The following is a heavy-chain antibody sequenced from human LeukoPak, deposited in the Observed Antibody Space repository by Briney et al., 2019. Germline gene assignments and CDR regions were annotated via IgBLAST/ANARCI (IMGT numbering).Heavy chain of an antibody. CDR3: ATYSSGWYGYYYYGMDV. J-gene: IGHJ6*02. Sequence: ASVKVSCKASGYTFTSYDINWVRQATGQGLEWMGWMNPNSGNTGYAQKFQGRVTMTRNTSISTAYMELSSLRSDDTAVYYCATYSSGWYGYYYYGMDVWGQGTTVTVSS. CDR1: GYTFTSYD. V-gene: IGHV1-8*01. D-gene: IGHD6-19*01. CDR2: MNPNSGNT.